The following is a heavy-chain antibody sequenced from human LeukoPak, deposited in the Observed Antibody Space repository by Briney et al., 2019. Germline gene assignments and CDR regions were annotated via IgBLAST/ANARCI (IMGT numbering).Heavy chain of an antibody. CDR1: GGTFSSYA. D-gene: IGHD6-13*01. CDR2: IIPIFGTA. Sequence: SVKVSCKASGGTFSSYAISWVRQAPGQGLEWMGGIIPIFGTANYAQKFQGRVTITTDESTSTAYVELSSLRSEDTAVYYCAREGIAAAGNHYYYYYMDVWGKGTTVTVSS. J-gene: IGHJ6*03. CDR3: AREGIAAAGNHYYYYYMDV. V-gene: IGHV1-69*05.